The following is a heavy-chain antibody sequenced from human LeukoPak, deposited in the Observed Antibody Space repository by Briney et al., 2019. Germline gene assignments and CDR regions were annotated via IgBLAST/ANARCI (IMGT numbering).Heavy chain of an antibody. CDR2: INHSGST. Sequence: PSETLSLTCAVYGGSFSGYYWSWIRQPPGKGLEWIGEINHSGSTNYNPSLKSRVTISVDTSKNQSSLKLSSVTAADTAVYYCARGRDYYDSSGYYPPYYFDYWGQGTLVTVSS. V-gene: IGHV4-34*01. CDR1: GGSFSGYY. CDR3: ARGRDYYDSSGYYPPYYFDY. J-gene: IGHJ4*02. D-gene: IGHD3-22*01.